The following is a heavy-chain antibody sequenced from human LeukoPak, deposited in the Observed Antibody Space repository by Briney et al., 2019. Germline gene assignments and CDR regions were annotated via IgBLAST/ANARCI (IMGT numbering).Heavy chain of an antibody. CDR2: ISYDGSNK. CDR3: ARVLGLGRTTALHDAFDI. Sequence: GGSLRLSCAASGFTFSSYAMHWVRQAPGKGLEWVAVISYDGSNKYYADSVKGRFTISRDNSENTLYLQMNSLRAEDTAVYYCARVLGLGRTTALHDAFDIWGQGTMVTVSS. D-gene: IGHD4-17*01. CDR1: GFTFSSYA. V-gene: IGHV3-30-3*01. J-gene: IGHJ3*02.